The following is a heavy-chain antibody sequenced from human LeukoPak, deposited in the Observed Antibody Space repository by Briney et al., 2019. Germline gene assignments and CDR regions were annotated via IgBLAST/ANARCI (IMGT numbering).Heavy chain of an antibody. D-gene: IGHD1-26*01. V-gene: IGHV4-34*01. CDR2: INHSGST. J-gene: IGHJ4*02. CDR1: GGSISNYY. Sequence: SETLSLTCTVSGGSISNYYWSWIRQPPGKGLEWIGEINHSGSTNYNPSLKSRVTISVDTSKNQFSLKLSSVTAADTAVYYCARKERLQEGFDYWGQGTLVTVSS. CDR3: ARKERLQEGFDY.